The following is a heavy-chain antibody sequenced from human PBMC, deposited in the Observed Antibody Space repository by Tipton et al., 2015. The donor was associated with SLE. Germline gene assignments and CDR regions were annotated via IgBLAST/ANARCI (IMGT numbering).Heavy chain of an antibody. V-gene: IGHV4-39*07. J-gene: IGHJ4*02. CDR1: GGSISSSSYY. D-gene: IGHD5-12*01. CDR2: IYYSGST. CDR3: ARLYSGYDNLLYYFDY. Sequence: TLSLTCTVSGGSISSSSYYWGWIRQPPGKGLEWIGSIYYSGSTYYNPSLKSRVTISVDTSKNQFSLKLSSVTAADTAVYYCARLYSGYDNLLYYFDYWGQGTLVTVSS.